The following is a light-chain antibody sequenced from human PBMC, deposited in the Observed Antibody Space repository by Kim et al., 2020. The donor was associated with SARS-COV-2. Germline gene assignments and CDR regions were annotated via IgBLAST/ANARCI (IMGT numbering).Light chain of an antibody. Sequence: ALGQTVKITCQGDSLRNYYGSWFQQKPGQAPILVIFGKNNRPSGIPDRFSGSSSGNTASLTITGAQAEDEADYYCNSRDTSTNHYVFGTGTQLTVL. J-gene: IGLJ1*01. V-gene: IGLV3-19*01. CDR1: SLRNYY. CDR2: GKN. CDR3: NSRDTSTNHYV.